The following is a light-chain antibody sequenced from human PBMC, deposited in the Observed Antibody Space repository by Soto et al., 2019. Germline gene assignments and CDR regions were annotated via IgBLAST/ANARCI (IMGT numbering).Light chain of an antibody. Sequence: EIVLTQSPGTLSLSPGERVTLSCRASQSVDSTYLAWYQQKPGQAPRLLIYGASSRATGIPDRFSGSGSGTDFTLTISRLEPEDFAVYYCQQYGRSPRTFGQGTRVEI. V-gene: IGKV3-20*01. CDR1: QSVDSTY. CDR3: QQYGRSPRT. CDR2: GAS. J-gene: IGKJ1*01.